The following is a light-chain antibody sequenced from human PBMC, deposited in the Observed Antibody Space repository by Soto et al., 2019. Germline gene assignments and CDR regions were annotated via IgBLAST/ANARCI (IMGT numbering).Light chain of an antibody. CDR1: QSLSGW. J-gene: IGKJ2*01. V-gene: IGKV1-5*03. Sequence: DIQMTQSPSTLSASIGDRVTISCRASQSLSGWLAWYQQKPGKAPSLLIYKTSNLESGVPSWFSGSGSGTEFTLTISSLQPDDFATYYCQQYISYPYTFGQGTNLNIK. CDR3: QQYISYPYT. CDR2: KTS.